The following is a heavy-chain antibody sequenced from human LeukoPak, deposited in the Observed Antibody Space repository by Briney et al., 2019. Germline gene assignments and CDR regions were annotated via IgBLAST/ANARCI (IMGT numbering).Heavy chain of an antibody. CDR2: ISSSGRNI. Sequence: GGSLRLSCAASGFTFSNYEFNWVRQAPGKGLEWVSYISSSGRNIYYADSVKGRFTISRDNAKNTLYLQMNSLRAEDTAVYYCAIEGYSGYDRGYWGQGTLVTVSS. D-gene: IGHD5-12*01. CDR1: GFTFSNYE. V-gene: IGHV3-48*03. J-gene: IGHJ4*02. CDR3: AIEGYSGYDRGY.